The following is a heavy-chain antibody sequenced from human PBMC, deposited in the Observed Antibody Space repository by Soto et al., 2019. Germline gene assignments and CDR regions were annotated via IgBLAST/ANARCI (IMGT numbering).Heavy chain of an antibody. CDR1: GASINSGDYY. Sequence: SETLSLTCTVSGASINSGDYYWSWIRQAPGKCLEWIGHIYYSGSTYYKPSLKSRVTISIDTSKTQFSLKLTSVTAADTALYYCARVGFTYGTASVWGQGTQVTVYS. J-gene: IGHJ4*02. CDR2: IYYSGST. V-gene: IGHV4-30-4*01. D-gene: IGHD1-26*01. CDR3: ARVGFTYGTASV.